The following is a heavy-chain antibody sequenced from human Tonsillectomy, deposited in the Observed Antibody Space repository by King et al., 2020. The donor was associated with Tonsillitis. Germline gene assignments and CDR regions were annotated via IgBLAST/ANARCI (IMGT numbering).Heavy chain of an antibody. CDR3: ARDLGYCSSTSCPAHY. D-gene: IGHD2-2*01. V-gene: IGHV1-69*12. CDR2: IIPIFGTA. Sequence: QLVQSGAEVKKPGSSVKVSCKASGGTFSSYAISWVRQAPGQGLEWMAGIIPIFGTANYAQKFQGRVTITADESTSTAYMELSSLRSEDTAIYYCARDLGYCSSTSCPAHYWGQGTLVTVSS. CDR1: GGTFSSYA. J-gene: IGHJ4*02.